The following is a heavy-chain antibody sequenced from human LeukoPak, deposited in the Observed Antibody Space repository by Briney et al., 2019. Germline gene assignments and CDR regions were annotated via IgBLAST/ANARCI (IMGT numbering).Heavy chain of an antibody. CDR1: GFSLSTSGVG. Sequence: SGPTLVKPTQTLTLTCTFSGFSLSTSGVGVGWIRQPPGKALEWLALIYWNDDKRYSPSLKSRLTITKDTSKNQVVLTMTNMDPVDTATYYCAHSLTPLSLWFGELFFFDPWGQGTLVTVSS. CDR3: AHSLTPLSLWFGELFFFDP. J-gene: IGHJ5*02. D-gene: IGHD3-10*01. V-gene: IGHV2-5*01. CDR2: IYWNDDK.